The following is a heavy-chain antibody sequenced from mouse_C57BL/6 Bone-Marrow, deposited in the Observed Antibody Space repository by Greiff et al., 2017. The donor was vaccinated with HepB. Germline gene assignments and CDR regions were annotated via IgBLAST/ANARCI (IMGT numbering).Heavy chain of an antibody. CDR2: IDPSDSYT. J-gene: IGHJ1*03. CDR1: GYTFTSYW. CDR3: ARTVTTVVAFYWYFDV. V-gene: IGHV1-69*01. D-gene: IGHD1-1*01. Sequence: QVQLKQPGAELVMPGASVKLSCKASGYTFTSYWMHWVKQRPGQGLEWIGEIDPSDSYTNYNQKFKGKSTLTVDKSSITAYMQLSSLTSEDSAVYYCARTVTTVVAFYWYFDVWGTGTTVTVSS.